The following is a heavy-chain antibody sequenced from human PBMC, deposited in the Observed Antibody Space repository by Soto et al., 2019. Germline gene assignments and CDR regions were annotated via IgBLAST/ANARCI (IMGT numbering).Heavy chain of an antibody. CDR3: ARDLVWFRRFHDIVVFVAATRAFYI. CDR2: ISAYNGKT. D-gene: IGHD2-15*01. J-gene: IGHJ3*02. CDR1: GYTFTRDG. Sequence: ASVKVSWKASGYTFTRDGISWGRQAPGQGLEGMGWISAYNGKTNYAQKLQGRGTMTTDTSTSTAYMELRSLRSDDTAVYYCARDLVWFRRFHDIVVFVAATRAFYIWGQGTMVTVSS. V-gene: IGHV1-18*01.